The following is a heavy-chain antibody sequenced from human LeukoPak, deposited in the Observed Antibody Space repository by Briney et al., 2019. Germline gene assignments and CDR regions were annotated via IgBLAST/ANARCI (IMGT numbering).Heavy chain of an antibody. V-gene: IGHV3-13*01. Sequence: GGSLRLSCAASGFTFSNYDMHWVSQVTGKGLEWVSAIGTAGDTYYPGSVKGRFTISRENAKNSLYLQMNSLRAGDTAVYYCARKSPSGQTDYWGQGTLVTVSS. CDR2: IGTAGDT. CDR1: GFTFSNYD. J-gene: IGHJ4*02. D-gene: IGHD6-19*01. CDR3: ARKSPSGQTDY.